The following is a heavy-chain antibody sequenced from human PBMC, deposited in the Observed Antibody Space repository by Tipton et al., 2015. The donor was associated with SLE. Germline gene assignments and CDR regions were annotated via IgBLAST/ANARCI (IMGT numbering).Heavy chain of an antibody. V-gene: IGHV4-38-2*02. CDR1: QYSISSGFY. Sequence: TLSLTCTVSQYSISSGFYWGWIRQPPGKGLEWIGYIYYSGITYYSPSLKSRVTISLDTSRHQFFLKLSSATAADTAVYYCARGSGYTSVFGAFDIWGQGTMVSVSS. J-gene: IGHJ3*02. CDR2: IYYSGIT. CDR3: ARGSGYTSVFGAFDI. D-gene: IGHD5-18*01.